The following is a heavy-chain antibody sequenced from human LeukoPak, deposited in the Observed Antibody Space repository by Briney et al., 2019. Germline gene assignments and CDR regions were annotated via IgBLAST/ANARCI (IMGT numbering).Heavy chain of an antibody. CDR2: IIPILGIA. CDR3: ARGSAAGARDEYFQH. V-gene: IGHV1-69*04. Sequence: SVKLSCKASGGTFSSYAISWVRQAPGQGLEWMGRIIPILGIANYAQKFQGRVTITADKSTSTAYMELSSLRSEDTAVYYCARGSAAGARDEYFQHWGQGTLVTVSS. D-gene: IGHD6-13*01. J-gene: IGHJ1*01. CDR1: GGTFSSYA.